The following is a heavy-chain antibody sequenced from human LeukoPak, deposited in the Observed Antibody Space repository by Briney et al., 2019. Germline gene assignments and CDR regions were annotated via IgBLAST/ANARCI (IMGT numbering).Heavy chain of an antibody. CDR3: AREISDYVWGSYRSVNYFDY. CDR2: IKQDGSEK. CDR1: GFTFSSYG. J-gene: IGHJ4*02. Sequence: PGGSLRLSCAASGFTFSSYGMHWVRQAPGKGLEWVANIKQDGSEKYYVDSVKGRFTISRDNAKNSLYLQMNSLRAEDTAVYYCAREISDYVWGSYRSVNYFDYWGQGTLVTVSS. V-gene: IGHV3-7*01. D-gene: IGHD3-16*02.